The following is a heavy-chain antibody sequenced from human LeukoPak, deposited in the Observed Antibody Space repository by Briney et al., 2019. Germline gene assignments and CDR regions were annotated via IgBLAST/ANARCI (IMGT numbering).Heavy chain of an antibody. J-gene: IGHJ4*02. CDR3: AREGYYGSGSPPSLYFDY. V-gene: IGHV3-30*03. Sequence: GGSLRLSCAASGFTFSSYVMSWVRQAPGKGLEWVAVTPSDLNVKLYADSVKGRFTISRDNSRSTLYLQMNSLRPEDTAIYYCAREGYYGSGSPPSLYFDYWGQGTLVTVSS. D-gene: IGHD3-10*01. CDR2: TPSDLNVK. CDR1: GFTFSSYV.